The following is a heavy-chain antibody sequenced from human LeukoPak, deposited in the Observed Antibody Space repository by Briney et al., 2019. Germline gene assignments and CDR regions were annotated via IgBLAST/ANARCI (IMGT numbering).Heavy chain of an antibody. J-gene: IGHJ4*02. CDR1: GGTFSSYA. V-gene: IGHV1-69*04. Sequence: GSSVKVSCKASGGTFSSYAISWVRQAPGQGLEWMGRIIPILGIANYAQKFQGRVTITADKSTSTAYMELSSLRSEDTAVYYCARGQPCGGDCYPGLYYLDYWGQGTLVTVSS. CDR3: ARGQPCGGDCYPGLYYLDY. D-gene: IGHD2-21*02. CDR2: IIPILGIA.